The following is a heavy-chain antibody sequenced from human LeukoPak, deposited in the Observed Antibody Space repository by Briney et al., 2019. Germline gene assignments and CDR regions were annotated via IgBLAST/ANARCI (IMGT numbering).Heavy chain of an antibody. CDR3: AKDFCGGDCYRPQY. D-gene: IGHD2-21*02. V-gene: IGHV3-23*01. Sequence: PGGSLRLSCAASGFTFSSYAMSWVRQAPGKGLEWVSAISGGGSTYYADSVKGRFTISRDNSKDTLYLQMNSLRAEDTAVYYCAKDFCGGDCYRPQYWGQGTLVTVSS. CDR1: GFTFSSYA. J-gene: IGHJ4*02. CDR2: ISGGGST.